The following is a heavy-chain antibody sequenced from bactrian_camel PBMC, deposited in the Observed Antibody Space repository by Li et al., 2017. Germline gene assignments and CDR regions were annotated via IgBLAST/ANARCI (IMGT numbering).Heavy chain of an antibody. D-gene: IGHD2*01. Sequence: VQLVESGGGRVQAGGSLRHSCTVVSEVTYTNNFWGWFRQAPGKEREGVAVTWLDGGSTDYADSVKGRFAFSQDDAVKSGYLQMDDLKPEDSAMYYCAARGGNRRGCHFSADSGYFPYWGQGTQVTVS. CDR3: AARGGNRRGCHFSADSGYFPY. CDR2: TWLDGGST. V-gene: IGHV3-3*01. J-gene: IGHJ4*01. CDR1: EVTYTNNF.